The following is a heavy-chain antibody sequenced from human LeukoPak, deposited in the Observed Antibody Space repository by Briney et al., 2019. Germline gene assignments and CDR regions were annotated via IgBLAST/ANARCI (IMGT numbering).Heavy chain of an antibody. CDR1: GLIFRNYA. CDR3: AKGGHYSFFDY. Sequence: PGGSLRLSCTASGLIFRNYAMTWVRQAPRKGLEWVSTISGDGTETFYADSVKGRFTISRDNSKNTHYLQTSSLRAEDTGIYYCAKGGHYSFFDYWGQGTLVTVSS. D-gene: IGHD4-11*01. CDR2: ISGDGTET. J-gene: IGHJ4*02. V-gene: IGHV3-23*01.